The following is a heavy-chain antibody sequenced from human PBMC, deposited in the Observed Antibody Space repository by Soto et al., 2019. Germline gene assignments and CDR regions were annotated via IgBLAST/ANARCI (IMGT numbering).Heavy chain of an antibody. CDR1: GGSISSSSYY. J-gene: IGHJ4*02. CDR3: ARVDTAMVRLLDY. V-gene: IGHV4-39*01. CDR2: IYYSGST. D-gene: IGHD5-18*01. Sequence: SETLSLTCTVSGGSISSSSYYWGWIRQPPGKGLEWIGSIYYSGSTYYNPSLKSRVTISVDTSKNQFSLKLSSVTAADTAVYYCARVDTAMVRLLDYWGQGNLVTVSS.